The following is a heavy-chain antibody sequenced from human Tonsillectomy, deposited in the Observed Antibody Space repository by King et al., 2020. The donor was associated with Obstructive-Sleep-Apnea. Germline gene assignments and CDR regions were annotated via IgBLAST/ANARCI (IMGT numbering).Heavy chain of an antibody. CDR1: GYSFTSYW. J-gene: IGHJ6*02. D-gene: IGHD1-14*01. CDR3: ARASRRETYYYYYGMDV. V-gene: IGHV5-10-1*03. CDR2: IDPSDSYT. Sequence: VQLVQSGAEVKKPGESLRISCKGSGYSFTSYWISWVRQMPGKGLEWMGRIDPSDSYTNYSPSFQGHVTISADKSISTAYLQWSSLKASDTAMYYCARASRRETYYYYYGMDVWGHGTTVTVSS.